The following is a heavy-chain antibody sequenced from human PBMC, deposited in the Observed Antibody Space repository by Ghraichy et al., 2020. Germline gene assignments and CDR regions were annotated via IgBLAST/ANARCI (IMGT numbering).Heavy chain of an antibody. J-gene: IGHJ3*02. CDR1: GFTFDDYA. V-gene: IGHV3-9*01. CDR3: AKDREEQWLVRAFDI. Sequence: LTCAASGFTFDDYAMHWVRQAPGKGLEWVSGISWNSGSIGYADSVKGRFTISRDNAKNSLYLQMNSLRAEDTALYYCAKDREEQWLVRAFDIWGQGTMVTVSS. CDR2: ISWNSGSI. D-gene: IGHD6-19*01.